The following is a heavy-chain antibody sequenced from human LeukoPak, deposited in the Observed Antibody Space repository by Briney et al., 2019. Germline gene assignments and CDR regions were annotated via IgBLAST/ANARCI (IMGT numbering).Heavy chain of an antibody. J-gene: IGHJ4*02. CDR3: AKDELWPYYFDY. CDR1: GFTFGSYA. CDR2: ISGSGGST. V-gene: IGHV3-23*01. Sequence: PGGSLRLSCAASGFTFGSYAMDWVRQAPGKGLEWVSAISGSGGSTYYADSVKGRFTISRDNSKNTLYLQMNSLRAEDTAVYYCAKDELWPYYFDYWGQGTLVTVSS. D-gene: IGHD5-18*01.